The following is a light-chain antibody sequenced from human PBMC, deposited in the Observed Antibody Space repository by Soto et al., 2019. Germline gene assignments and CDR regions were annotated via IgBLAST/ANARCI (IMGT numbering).Light chain of an antibody. CDR3: QQYDTSPRT. J-gene: IGKJ1*01. V-gene: IGKV3-20*01. Sequence: EVMLTQSPGTLSLSPGERATLSCRASQSVSSNYLAWYQQKSGQAPRLLIDGASNRATGIPDRFSGSGSGTDFTLTIRRLEPEDFVVYYCQQYDTSPRTFGQGTKVEFK. CDR2: GAS. CDR1: QSVSSNY.